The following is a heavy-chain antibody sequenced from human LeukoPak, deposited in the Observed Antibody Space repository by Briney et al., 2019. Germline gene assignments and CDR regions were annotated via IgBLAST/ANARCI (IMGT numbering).Heavy chain of an antibody. CDR3: ARERGYSYGFWWFDP. Sequence: GGSLRLSCAASGFTFSSYSMNWVRQAPGKGLEWVSYISSSSSTIYYADSVKGRFTISRDNAKNSLYLQMNSLRAEDTAVYYCARERGYSYGFWWFDPWGQGTLVTVSS. D-gene: IGHD5-18*01. CDR1: GFTFSSYS. J-gene: IGHJ5*02. V-gene: IGHV3-48*04. CDR2: ISSSSSTI.